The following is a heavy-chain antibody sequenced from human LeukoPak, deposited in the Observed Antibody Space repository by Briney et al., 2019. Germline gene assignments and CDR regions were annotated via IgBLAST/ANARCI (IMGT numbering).Heavy chain of an antibody. D-gene: IGHD3-10*01. CDR2: ISATGSTT. CDR3: AKGPYYYGSGTLPMDY. Sequence: GGSLRLSCEASGFTFSTYAMSWVRQAPGRGLEWVSVISATGSTTHSADSVKGRFTISRDNSKNTVYLQMNSPRAEDTAAYYCAKGPYYYGSGTLPMDYWGQGTLVTVSS. CDR1: GFTFSTYA. V-gene: IGHV3-23*01. J-gene: IGHJ4*02.